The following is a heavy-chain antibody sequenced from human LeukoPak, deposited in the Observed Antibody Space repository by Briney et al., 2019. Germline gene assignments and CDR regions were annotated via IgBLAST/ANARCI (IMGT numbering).Heavy chain of an antibody. CDR1: GYTFTSYG. CDR2: ISAYNGNT. V-gene: IGHV1-18*01. CDR3: ARRRPDIVAVPAESYYMDV. D-gene: IGHD2-2*01. J-gene: IGHJ6*03. Sequence: GASVKVSCKASGYTFTSYGISWVRQAPGQGLEWMGWISAYNGNTNYAQKLQGRVTMTTDTSTSTAYMELRSLRSDDTAVYYCARRRPDIVAVPAESYYMDVWGKGTTVTVSS.